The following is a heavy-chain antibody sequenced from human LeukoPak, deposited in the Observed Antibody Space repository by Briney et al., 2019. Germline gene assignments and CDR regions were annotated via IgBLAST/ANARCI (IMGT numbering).Heavy chain of an antibody. V-gene: IGHV3-74*01. D-gene: IGHD3-22*01. Sequence: GGSLRLSCAASGFTFNNYWMHWVRQAPGKGLVWVSRINSDGSSTAYADSVKGRFTISRDNAKNTLYLQMNSLRAEDTAVYYCASGPSSGYHYTLGCWGQGTLVTVSS. CDR1: GFTFNNYW. CDR2: INSDGSST. J-gene: IGHJ4*02. CDR3: ASGPSSGYHYTLGC.